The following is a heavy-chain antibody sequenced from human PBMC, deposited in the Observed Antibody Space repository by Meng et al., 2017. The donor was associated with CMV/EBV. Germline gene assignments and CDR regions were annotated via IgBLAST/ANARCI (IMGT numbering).Heavy chain of an antibody. CDR2: INPSGGST. V-gene: IGHV1-46*01. CDR1: GYTFTSYY. CDR3: ARESGSVGDY. Sequence: QVQLVQSGAEVKKPGALVKVSCKACGYTFTSYYMNWVRQAPGQGLEWMGIINPSGGSTSYAQKFQGRVTMTRDTSTSTVYMELSSLRSEDTAVYYCARESGSVGDYWGQGTLVTVSS. D-gene: IGHD1-26*01. J-gene: IGHJ4*02.